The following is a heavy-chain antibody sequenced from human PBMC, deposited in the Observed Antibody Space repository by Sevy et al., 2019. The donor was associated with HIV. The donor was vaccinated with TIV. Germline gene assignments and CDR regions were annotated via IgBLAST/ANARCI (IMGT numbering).Heavy chain of an antibody. Sequence: GGSLRLSCAASGFTFSSYAMSWVRQAPGKGLEWVSAISGSGGSTYYADSVKGRFTISRDNSKNTLYLQMNSLRAEDMAVYYCAKDQGGNREASRGVQWGQGTLVTVSS. D-gene: IGHD3-10*01. CDR1: GFTFSSYA. V-gene: IGHV3-23*01. J-gene: IGHJ4*02. CDR2: ISGSGGST. CDR3: AKDQGGNREASRGVQ.